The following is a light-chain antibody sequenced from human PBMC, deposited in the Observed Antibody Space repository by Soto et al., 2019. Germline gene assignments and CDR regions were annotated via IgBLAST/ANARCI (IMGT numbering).Light chain of an antibody. CDR2: AAS. CDR3: QQLNSYPPYT. V-gene: IGKV1-9*01. J-gene: IGKJ2*01. CDR1: QGISSY. Sequence: IQLTQSPSSLSASVGDRVTITCRASQGISSYLAWYQQKPGKAPKRLIYAASTLQSGVPSRFSGSGSGTDFTLTISSLQPEDFATYYCQQLNSYPPYTFGQGTKLEIQ.